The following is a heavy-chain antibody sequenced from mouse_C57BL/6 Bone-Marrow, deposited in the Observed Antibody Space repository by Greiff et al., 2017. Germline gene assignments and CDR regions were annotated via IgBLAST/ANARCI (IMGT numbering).Heavy chain of an antibody. Sequence: EVQVVESGGGLVKPGGSLKLSCAASGFTFSSYAMSWVRQTPEKRLEWVATISDGDSYTYYPDNVKGRFTISRDTAKNNLYLQMSHLKSEDTAMYYCARDRLRTVAWFAYGGRGTGVTVSA. D-gene: IGHD4-1*01. CDR3: ARDRLRTVAWFAY. J-gene: IGHJ3*01. V-gene: IGHV5-4*01. CDR2: ISDGDSYT. CDR1: GFTFSSYA.